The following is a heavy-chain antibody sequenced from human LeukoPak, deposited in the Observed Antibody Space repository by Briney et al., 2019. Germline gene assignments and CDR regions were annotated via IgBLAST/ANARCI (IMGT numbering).Heavy chain of an antibody. D-gene: IGHD3-3*01. CDR1: VYTFTSYD. CDR3: ARGTPSPTLRLLEWRGRGWFDP. CDR2: MNPNSGST. V-gene: IGHV1-8*01. J-gene: IGHJ5*02. Sequence: GASVTVSFKASVYTFTSYDINWVRQATGQGLEWMGWMNPNSGSTGYAQKFQGRVTMTRNTSISTAYMELSSLRSEDTAVYYCARGTPSPTLRLLEWRGRGWFDPWGQGTLVTASS.